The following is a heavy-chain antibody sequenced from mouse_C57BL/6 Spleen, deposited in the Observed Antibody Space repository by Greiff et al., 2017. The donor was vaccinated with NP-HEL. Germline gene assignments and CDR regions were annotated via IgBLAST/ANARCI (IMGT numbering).Heavy chain of an antibody. D-gene: IGHD2-2*01. CDR2: ISDGGSYT. V-gene: IGHV5-4*01. J-gene: IGHJ2*01. Sequence: DVKLVESGGGLVKPGGSLKLSCAASGFTFSSYAMSWVRQTPEKRLEWVATISDGGSYTYYPDNVKGRFTISRDNAKNNLYLQMSHLKSEDTAMYYCARETTMVTSYYFDYWGQGTTLTVSS. CDR1: GFTFSSYA. CDR3: ARETTMVTSYYFDY.